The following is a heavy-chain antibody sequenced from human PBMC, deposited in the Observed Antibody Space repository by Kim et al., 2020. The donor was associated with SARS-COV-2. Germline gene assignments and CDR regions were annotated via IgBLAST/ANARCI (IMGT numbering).Heavy chain of an antibody. CDR2: IYVDGST. Sequence: GGSLRLSCAASGFTVSSKYMTWVRQAPGKGLEWVSVIYVDGSTYYAASVMGRFTISRDNSNNTLYLQMNSLRAEDTAVYYCTRDVPDGYWHWGQGTLVTVSS. CDR1: GFTVSSKY. CDR3: TRDVPDGYWH. D-gene: IGHD6-25*01. J-gene: IGHJ4*02. V-gene: IGHV3-53*01.